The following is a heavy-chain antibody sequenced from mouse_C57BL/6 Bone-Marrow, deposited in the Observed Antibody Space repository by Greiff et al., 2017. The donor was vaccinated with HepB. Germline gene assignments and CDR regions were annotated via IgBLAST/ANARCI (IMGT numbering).Heavy chain of an antibody. CDR3: VREGITTVVAPYAMDY. Sequence: DVKLVESGGGLVQPKGSLKLSCAASGFTFNTYAMHWVRQAPGKGLEWVARIRSKSSNYATYYADSVKDRFTISRDDSQSMLYLQMNNLKTEDTAMYYCVREGITTVVAPYAMDYWGQGTSVTVSS. CDR1: GFTFNTYA. J-gene: IGHJ4*01. V-gene: IGHV10-3*01. D-gene: IGHD1-1*01. CDR2: IRSKSSNYAT.